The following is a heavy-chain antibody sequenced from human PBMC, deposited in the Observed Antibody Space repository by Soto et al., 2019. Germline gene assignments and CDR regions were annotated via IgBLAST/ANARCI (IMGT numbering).Heavy chain of an antibody. Sequence: PGGSLRLSCAASGFTFSGYWMHWVRQAPGKGLVWVSHISYDGTETTYADSVKGQFTISRDNPKSTLYLQMNSVRAEDTGVYYCARGSEAYYYYYGMDVWGQGTTVTVSS. CDR3: ARGSEAYYYYYGMDV. J-gene: IGHJ6*02. V-gene: IGHV3-74*03. CDR1: GFTFSGYW. CDR2: ISYDGTET.